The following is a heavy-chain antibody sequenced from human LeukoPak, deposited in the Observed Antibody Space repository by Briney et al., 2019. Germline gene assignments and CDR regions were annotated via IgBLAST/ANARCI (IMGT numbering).Heavy chain of an antibody. CDR3: ARGGSGSYRFFDY. CDR2: IYSSGST. Sequence: DPSETLSLTCTVSSGSISSYYWSWIRQPAGKGLEWIGRIYSSGSTNYNPSLKSRVTMPADTSKKQFSLKLSSVAAADTAVYYCARGGSGSYRFFDYWGQGALVTVPP. J-gene: IGHJ4*02. V-gene: IGHV4-4*07. D-gene: IGHD1-26*01. CDR1: SGSISSYY.